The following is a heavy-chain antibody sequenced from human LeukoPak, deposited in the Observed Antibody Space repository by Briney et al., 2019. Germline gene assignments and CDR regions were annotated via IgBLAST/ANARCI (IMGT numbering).Heavy chain of an antibody. CDR3: ARAPTFYCSGGSCYSSGYFQH. V-gene: IGHV1-69*01. CDR1: GVTFSSYA. J-gene: IGHJ1*01. Sequence: SVMVCCTASGVTFSSYAISWVRQAPGQGLEWMGGGIPIFGTANYAQKFQGRVTITAHESTSTAYMELSSLRSEDTAVYYCARAPTFYCSGGSCYSSGYFQHWGQGTLVTVSS. D-gene: IGHD2-15*01. CDR2: GIPIFGTA.